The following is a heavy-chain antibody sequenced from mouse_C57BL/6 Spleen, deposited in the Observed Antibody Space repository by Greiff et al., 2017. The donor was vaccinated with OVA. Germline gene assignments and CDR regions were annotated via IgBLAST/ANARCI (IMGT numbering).Heavy chain of an antibody. V-gene: IGHV1-85*01. J-gene: IGHJ1*03. CDR1: GYTFTSYD. Sequence: QVQLKESGPELVKPGASVKLSCKASGYTFTSYDINWVKQRPGQGLEWIGWIYPRDGSTKYNEKFKGKATLTVDTSSSTAYMELHSLTSEDSAVYFCARRGWSWYFDVWGTGTTVTVSS. D-gene: IGHD2-3*01. CDR3: ARRGWSWYFDV. CDR2: IYPRDGST.